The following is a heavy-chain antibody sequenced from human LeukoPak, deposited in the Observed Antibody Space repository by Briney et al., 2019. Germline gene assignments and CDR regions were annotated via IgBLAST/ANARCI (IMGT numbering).Heavy chain of an antibody. Sequence: PSETLSLTCNVSGGSISGYHWSWIRQPPGKGLEWIGYIYHSGSTYYNPSLKSRVTISVDRSKNQFSLKLSSVTAADTAVYYCARQDVGATGYWGQGTLVTVSS. CDR3: ARQDVGATGY. CDR1: GGSISGYH. CDR2: IYHSGST. J-gene: IGHJ4*02. V-gene: IGHV4-59*08. D-gene: IGHD1-26*01.